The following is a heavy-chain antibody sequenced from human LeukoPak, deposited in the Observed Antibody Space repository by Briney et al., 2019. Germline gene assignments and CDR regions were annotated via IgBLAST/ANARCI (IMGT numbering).Heavy chain of an antibody. D-gene: IGHD5-18*01. CDR1: GFTFGDHA. CDR2: IRSKTYGGTT. J-gene: IGHJ6*02. Sequence: GGSLRLSCTASGFTFGDHAMSWVRQAPGKGLEWVGFIRSKTYGGTTEYAASVKGRFTISRDDSKSIAYLQMNSLKTEDTAVYYCTRGPTQQWLYYGMDVWGQGTTVTVSS. CDR3: TRGPTQQWLYYGMDV. V-gene: IGHV3-49*04.